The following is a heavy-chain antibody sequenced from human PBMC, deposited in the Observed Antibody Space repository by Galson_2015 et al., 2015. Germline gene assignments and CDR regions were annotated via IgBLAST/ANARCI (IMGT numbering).Heavy chain of an antibody. Sequence: SLRLSCAASGFTFSSYGMHWVRQAPGKGLEWVAVIWYDGSNKYYADSVKGRFTISRDNSKNTLYLQMNSLRAEDTAVYYCARDDYYDSSGMGYYGMDVWGQGTTVTVSS. V-gene: IGHV3-33*01. D-gene: IGHD3-22*01. CDR3: ARDDYYDSSGMGYYGMDV. J-gene: IGHJ6*02. CDR1: GFTFSSYG. CDR2: IWYDGSNK.